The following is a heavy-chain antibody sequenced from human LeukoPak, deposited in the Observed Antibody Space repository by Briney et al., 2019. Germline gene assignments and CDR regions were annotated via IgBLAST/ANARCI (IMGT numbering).Heavy chain of an antibody. J-gene: IGHJ6*03. D-gene: IGHD2-8*01. CDR1: GGTFSSYA. CDR3: AKDRCSNGIGCLYYYMDV. CDR2: IIPIFGTA. Sequence: SVKVSCKASGGTFSSYAISWVRQAPGQGLEWMGGIIPIFGTANYAQKFQGRVTITADESTSTAYTELSSLRSEDTAVYYCAKDRCSNGIGCLYYYMDVWGKGTMVTISS. V-gene: IGHV1-69*13.